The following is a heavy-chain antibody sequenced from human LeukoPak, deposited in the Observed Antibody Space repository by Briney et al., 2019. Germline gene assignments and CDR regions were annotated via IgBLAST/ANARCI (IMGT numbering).Heavy chain of an antibody. Sequence: TGGSLRISCATSGYTFTSYGMQGVLQAPGKGLEWLSFIQSDGKQEQYADSVRGRFKISGDSSKNMVLLQMDSLRLEDTAVYYGAKDWSHGSFDSWGQGTLVTVSS. CDR3: AKDWSHGSFDS. D-gene: IGHD1-26*01. CDR1: GYTFTSYG. J-gene: IGHJ4*02. CDR2: IQSDGKQE. V-gene: IGHV3-30*02.